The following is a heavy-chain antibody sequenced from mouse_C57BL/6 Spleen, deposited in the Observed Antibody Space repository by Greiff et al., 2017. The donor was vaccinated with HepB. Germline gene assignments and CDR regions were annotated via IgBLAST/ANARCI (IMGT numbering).Heavy chain of an antibody. Sequence: QVQLQQPGAELVMPGASVKLSCKASGYTFTSCWMHWVKQRPGQGLEWIGEIDPSDSYTNYNQKFKGKSTLTVDKSSSTAYMQLSSLTSEDSAVYYCARFGDYYFDYWGQGTTLTVSS. CDR2: IDPSDSYT. V-gene: IGHV1-69*01. CDR3: ARFGDYYFDY. CDR1: GYTFTSCW. J-gene: IGHJ2*01.